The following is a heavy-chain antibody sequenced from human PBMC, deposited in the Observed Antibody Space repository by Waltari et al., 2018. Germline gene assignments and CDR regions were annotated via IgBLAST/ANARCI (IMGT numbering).Heavy chain of an antibody. D-gene: IGHD6-13*01. CDR1: GDSVSSNSAA. CDR2: NNNRSKGVN. CDR3: AREVGVGSSTAYRDY. V-gene: IGHV6-1*01. Sequence: QVQLQQSGPGLVKPSQTLSLTCAISGDSVSSNSAAWNWIRQSPARGVEWVGRNNNRSKGVNEYAVSVKSRTTINPDTSKTQFSLKLNSVTPEDTAVYYCAREVGVGSSTAYRDYWGQGTLVTVSS. J-gene: IGHJ4*02.